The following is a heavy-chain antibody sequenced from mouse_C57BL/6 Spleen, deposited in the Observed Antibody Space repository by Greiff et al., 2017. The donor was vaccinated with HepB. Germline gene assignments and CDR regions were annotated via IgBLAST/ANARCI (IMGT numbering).Heavy chain of an antibody. CDR2: ISYDGSN. V-gene: IGHV3-6*01. D-gene: IGHD2-5*01. CDR3: ARGSNYEGWYFDV. CDR1: GYSITSGYY. J-gene: IGHJ1*03. Sequence: EVKLQESGPGLVKPSQSLSLSCSVTGYSITSGYYWYWIRQYPGNKLEWMGYISYDGSNNYNPSLKNRISITRDTSKNQLFLKLNSVTTEDTATYYCARGSNYEGWYFDVWGTGTTVTVSS.